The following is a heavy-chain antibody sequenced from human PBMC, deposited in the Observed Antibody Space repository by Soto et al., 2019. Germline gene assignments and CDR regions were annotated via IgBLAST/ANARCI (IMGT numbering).Heavy chain of an antibody. CDR2: IYYSGST. J-gene: IGHJ4*02. CDR1: GGSIRSGGYP. D-gene: IGHD6-13*01. V-gene: IGHV4-61*08. CDR3: ARGGGSPYHNHEFDF. Sequence: ASETLSPTCAVSGGSIRSGGYPRGWVRQPPGKGLEWIGYIYYSGSTNYNPSLKSRVTISVDTSKNQFSLKLSSVTAADTAVYYCARGGGSPYHNHEFDFWGQGTLVTVSS.